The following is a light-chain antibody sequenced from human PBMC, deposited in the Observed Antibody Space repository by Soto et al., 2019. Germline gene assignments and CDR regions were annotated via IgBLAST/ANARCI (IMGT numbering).Light chain of an antibody. CDR2: GNS. CDR3: QSYDSSLSGSGV. Sequence: QSVLTQPPSVSGAPGQRVTISCTGSSSIIGAGYDVHWYQQLPGTAPKLLIYGNSNRPSGVPDRFSGSKSGTSASLAITGLRAEDEADYYCQSYDSSLSGSGVFGGGTQLTVL. J-gene: IGLJ2*01. CDR1: SSIIGAGYD. V-gene: IGLV1-40*01.